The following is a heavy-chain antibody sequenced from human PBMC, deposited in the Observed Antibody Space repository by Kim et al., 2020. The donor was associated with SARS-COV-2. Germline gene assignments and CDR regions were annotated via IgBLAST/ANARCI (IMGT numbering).Heavy chain of an antibody. CDR3: AKPLGGWFGESFNAFDI. J-gene: IGHJ3*02. V-gene: IGHV3-23*01. Sequence: GGSLRLSCAASGCTFSSYAMSWVRQAPGKGLEWFSAISGSGGSTYYADSVKGRFTISSDNSTTTRYLQMNSLRAEETAVYYCAKPLGGWFGESFNAFDIWGQGTMVSVSA. CDR2: ISGSGGST. D-gene: IGHD3-10*01. CDR1: GCTFSSYA.